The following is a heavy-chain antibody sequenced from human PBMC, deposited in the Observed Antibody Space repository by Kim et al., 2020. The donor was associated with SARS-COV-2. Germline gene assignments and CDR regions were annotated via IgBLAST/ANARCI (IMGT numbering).Heavy chain of an antibody. V-gene: IGHV4-59*13. CDR2: IYYSGGT. CDR1: GASMSGYY. CDR3: ARVAWGRVGEY. Sequence: SETLSLTCTVSGASMSGYYWTWIRQPPGKGLEWIGDIYYSGGTNYKSSLRSRATISIDTSKNQFSLNLFSVTAADTAVYYFARVAWGRVGEYWGQGTLVT. J-gene: IGHJ4*02. D-gene: IGHD3-16*01.